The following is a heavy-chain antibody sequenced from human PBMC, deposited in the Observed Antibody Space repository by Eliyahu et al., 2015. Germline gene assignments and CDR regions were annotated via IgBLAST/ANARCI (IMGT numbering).Heavy chain of an antibody. Sequence: QVQLVESGGSVVQPGRSLRLSCGASGFTFNSYGMHWVRQAPGKGLEGVATISFDADNKYYADSVKGRFTISRDSSKNTLFLQMNSLRAEDTAIYYCAKDKSGGGDSPDSWGQGTLVIVSS. J-gene: IGHJ4*02. D-gene: IGHD2-21*02. CDR3: AKDKSGGGDSPDS. V-gene: IGHV3-30*18. CDR2: ISFDADNK. CDR1: GFTFNSYG.